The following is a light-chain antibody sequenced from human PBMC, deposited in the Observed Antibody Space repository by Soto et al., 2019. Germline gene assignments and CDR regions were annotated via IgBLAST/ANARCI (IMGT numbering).Light chain of an antibody. CDR2: RAS. CDR1: QSVSSA. Sequence: EIVLTQSPDTLSLSPGERATLSCRASQSVSSALLAWYQQKPGQAPRLLIYRASTRATGIPDRFTGSGSGTDFTLTISSLQSEDFAVYYCQHYNNWPRTFGQGTKVEIK. V-gene: IGKV3D-15*01. CDR3: QHYNNWPRT. J-gene: IGKJ1*01.